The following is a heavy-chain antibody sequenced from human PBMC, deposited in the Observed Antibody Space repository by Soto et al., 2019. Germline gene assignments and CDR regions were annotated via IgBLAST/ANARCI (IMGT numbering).Heavy chain of an antibody. V-gene: IGHV1-69*13. J-gene: IGHJ4*02. CDR3: AREGATGYFDY. CDR2: LILILGTA. D-gene: IGHD1-26*01. Sequence: SVKVSCKSSGGTFTSYAFSWVRQAPGQGLEWMGGLILILGTANYAQKFQGRVTITADESTSTAYMELSSLRSEDTAVYYCAREGATGYFDYWGQGTLVTVS. CDR1: GGTFTSYA.